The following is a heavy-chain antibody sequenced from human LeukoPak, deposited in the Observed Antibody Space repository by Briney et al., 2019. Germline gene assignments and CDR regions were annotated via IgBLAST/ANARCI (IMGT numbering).Heavy chain of an antibody. D-gene: IGHD6-13*01. J-gene: IGHJ5*02. Sequence: SETLSLTCTVSGGSISSYYWSWIRQPAGKGLEWIGRIYTSGSTNYNPFLKSRVTMSVDTSKNQFSLKLSSVTAADTAVYYCARGVGYSSSWYLSWFDPWGQGTLVTVSS. CDR3: ARGVGYSSSWYLSWFDP. CDR2: IYTSGST. CDR1: GGSISSYY. V-gene: IGHV4-4*07.